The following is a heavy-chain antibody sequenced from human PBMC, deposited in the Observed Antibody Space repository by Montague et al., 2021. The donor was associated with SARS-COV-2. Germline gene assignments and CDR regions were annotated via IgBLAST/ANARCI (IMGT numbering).Heavy chain of an antibody. D-gene: IGHD2-15*01. V-gene: IGHV6-1*01. CDR3: ARAERGSCGDGNCYQYFFNY. Sequence: CAISGDSVSTNSGTWNRVRLSPSRGLEWLGRTYYRSEWYSDYSVSVKSRISINPDTSKNQFSLQLNSVTPEDTAVYYCARAERGSCGDGNCYQYFFNYWGQGNLVTVSS. CDR2: TYYRSEWYS. J-gene: IGHJ4*02. CDR1: GDSVSTNSGT.